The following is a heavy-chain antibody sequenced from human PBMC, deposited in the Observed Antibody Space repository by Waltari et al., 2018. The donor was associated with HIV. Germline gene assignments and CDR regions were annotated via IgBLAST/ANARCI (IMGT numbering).Heavy chain of an antibody. CDR2: IRYDGSNK. J-gene: IGHJ4*02. V-gene: IGHV3-30*02. CDR3: AKDRYDYVWGSYRFPGDY. CDR1: GFTFSSYG. Sequence: QVQLVESGGGVVQPGGSLRLSCAASGFTFSSYGMHWVRQAPGKGLEWVAFIRYDGSNKYYADSVKGRFTISRDNSKNTLYLQMNSLRAEDTAVYYCAKDRYDYVWGSYRFPGDYWGQGTLVTVSS. D-gene: IGHD3-16*02.